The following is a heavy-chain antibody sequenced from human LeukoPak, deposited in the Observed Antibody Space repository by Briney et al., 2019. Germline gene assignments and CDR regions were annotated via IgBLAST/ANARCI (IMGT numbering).Heavy chain of an antibody. CDR3: ARDSYPYLYDFPPNTKYGMDV. CDR2: ISYDGSNK. Sequence: GGSLRLSCAASGFTFSSYAMHWVRQAPGKGLEWVAVISYDGSNKYYADSVKGRFTISRDNSKNTLYLQMNSLRAEDTAVYYCARDSYPYLYDFPPNTKYGMDVWGQGTTVIVSS. D-gene: IGHD5/OR15-5a*01. CDR1: GFTFSSYA. J-gene: IGHJ6*02. V-gene: IGHV3-30-3*01.